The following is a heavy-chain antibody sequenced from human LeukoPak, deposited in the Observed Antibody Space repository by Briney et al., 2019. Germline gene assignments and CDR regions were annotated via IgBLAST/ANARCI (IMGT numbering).Heavy chain of an antibody. V-gene: IGHV7-4-1*02. CDR1: GYTFTSYA. CDR2: INTTTGNP. D-gene: IGHD2-2*01. CDR3: ARLYQVPAAGPFPHSWFDP. Sequence: GASVKVSCKASGYTFTSYAMNWVRQAPGRGLEWMGWINTTTGNPTYAQGFTGRFVFSLDTSVSTAYLQISSLKAEDTAVYYCARLYQVPAAGPFPHSWFDPWGQGTLVTVSS. J-gene: IGHJ5*02.